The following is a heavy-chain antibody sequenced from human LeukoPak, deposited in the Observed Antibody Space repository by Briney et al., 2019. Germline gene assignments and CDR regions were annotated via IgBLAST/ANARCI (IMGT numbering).Heavy chain of an antibody. D-gene: IGHD6-13*01. CDR1: GFTFSSYA. V-gene: IGHV3-23*01. J-gene: IGHJ4*02. Sequence: GGSLRLSCAVSGFTFSSYAMSWVRQAPGKGLEWVSTIGASGASTYYADSVKGRFTISRVNSKNSLYLQMNSLRAEDTAVYYCARDPQGYSSSWFDYWGQGTLVTVSS. CDR2: IGASGAST. CDR3: ARDPQGYSSSWFDY.